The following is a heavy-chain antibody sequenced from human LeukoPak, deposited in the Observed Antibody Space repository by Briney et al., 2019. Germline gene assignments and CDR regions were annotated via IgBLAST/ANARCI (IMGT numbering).Heavy chain of an antibody. CDR1: GGSISNYY. CDR3: AREVRGGSDWFDP. CDR2: VFTGGYT. J-gene: IGHJ5*02. D-gene: IGHD3-16*01. Sequence: SGTLSLTCTVSGGSISNYYWSWIRQPAGKGLEWIGRVFTGGYTAYDPSLKTRVSMSLDTSKNQFSLTLNSVTAADTAVYYCAREVRGGSDWFDPWGQGTPVTVSS. V-gene: IGHV4-4*07.